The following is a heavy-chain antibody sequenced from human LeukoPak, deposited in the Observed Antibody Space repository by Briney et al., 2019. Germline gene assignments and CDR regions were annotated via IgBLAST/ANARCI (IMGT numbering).Heavy chain of an antibody. D-gene: IGHD3-22*01. V-gene: IGHV4-39*07. CDR3: ARVTRYDSSGYSWFDP. Sequence: SETLSLTCTVSGGSISSSSYYWGWIRQPPGKGLEWIGSIYYSGSTYYNPSLKSRVTISVDTSKNQFSLKLSSVTAADTAVYYCARVTRYDSSGYSWFDPWGQGTLVTVSS. CDR2: IYYSGST. J-gene: IGHJ5*02. CDR1: GGSISSSSYY.